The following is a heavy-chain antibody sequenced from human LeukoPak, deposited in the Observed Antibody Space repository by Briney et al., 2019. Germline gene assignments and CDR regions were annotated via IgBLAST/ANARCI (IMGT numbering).Heavy chain of an antibody. CDR2: IIPIFGTA. J-gene: IGHJ4*02. D-gene: IGHD3-22*01. Sequence: ASVKVSCKASGYTFTTYGISWVRQAPGQGLEWMGGIIPIFGTANYAQKFQGRVTITADESTNTAYMELSSLRSEDTAVYYCARDPQAYDSSGYGFDYWGQGTLVTVSS. CDR3: ARDPQAYDSSGYGFDY. V-gene: IGHV1-69*13. CDR1: GYTFTTYG.